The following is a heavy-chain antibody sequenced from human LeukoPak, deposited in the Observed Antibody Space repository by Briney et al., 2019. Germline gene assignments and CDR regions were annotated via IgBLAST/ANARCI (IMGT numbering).Heavy chain of an antibody. V-gene: IGHV3-23*01. CDR2: ISGSGGST. D-gene: IGHD5-24*01. CDR3: ARTGDGYNLNAFDI. CDR1: GFTFSSYG. Sequence: GGSLRLSCAASGFTFSSYGMSWVRQAPGKGLEWVSAISGSGGSTYYADSVKGRFTISRDNAKNSLYLQMNSLRAEDTAVYYCARTGDGYNLNAFDIWGQGTMVTVSS. J-gene: IGHJ3*02.